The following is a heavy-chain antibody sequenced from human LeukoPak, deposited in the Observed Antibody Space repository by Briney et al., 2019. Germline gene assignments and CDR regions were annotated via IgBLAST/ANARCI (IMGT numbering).Heavy chain of an antibody. CDR3: ASPGYCSSTSCNYYGMDV. Sequence: ASVKVSCKASGYTFTGYYMHWVRQAPGQGLEWMGWINPNSGGTNYAQKFQGRVIMTRDTSISTAYMELSRLRSDDTAVYYCASPGYCSSTSCNYYGMDVWGQGTTVTVSS. CDR1: GYTFTGYY. J-gene: IGHJ6*02. D-gene: IGHD2-2*01. CDR2: INPNSGGT. V-gene: IGHV1-2*02.